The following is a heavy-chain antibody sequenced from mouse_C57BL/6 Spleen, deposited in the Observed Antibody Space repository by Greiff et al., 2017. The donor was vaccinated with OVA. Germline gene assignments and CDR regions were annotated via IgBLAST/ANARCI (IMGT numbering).Heavy chain of an antibody. CDR2: INYDGSST. J-gene: IGHJ2*01. V-gene: IGHV5-16*01. D-gene: IGHD1-1*02. Sequence: EVQLVESEGGLVQPGSSMKLSCTASGFTFSDYYMAWVRQVPDKGLEWVANINYDGSSTYYLDSLKSRFIISRDNAKNILYLQMSSLKSEDTATYYCARDWGGPYYFDYWGQGTTLTVSS. CDR3: ARDWGGPYYFDY. CDR1: GFTFSDYY.